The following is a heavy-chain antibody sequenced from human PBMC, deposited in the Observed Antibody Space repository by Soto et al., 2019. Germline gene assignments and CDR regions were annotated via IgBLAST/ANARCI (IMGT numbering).Heavy chain of an antibody. V-gene: IGHV3-33*01. CDR1: GFTFSSYG. CDR3: ARAGGGTDY. Sequence: QVQLVESGGGVVQPGRSLRLSCAASGFTFSSYGMHWVRQAPGKGLEWVAVIWYDGSNKYYADSVKGRFTISRDNSKNPLYLQMNSLRAEDTAVYYCARAGGGTDYWGQGPLVTVSS. CDR2: IWYDGSNK. J-gene: IGHJ4*02. D-gene: IGHD1-1*01.